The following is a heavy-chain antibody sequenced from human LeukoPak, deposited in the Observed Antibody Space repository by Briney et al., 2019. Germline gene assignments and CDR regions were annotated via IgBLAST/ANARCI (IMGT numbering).Heavy chain of an antibody. CDR3: ARDSRIMHSSSWPFDY. V-gene: IGHV3-48*03. CDR1: GFTFSSYE. CDR2: ISSSGSTI. Sequence: GGSLRLSCAASGFTFSSYEMNWVRQAPGKGLEWVSYISSSGSTIYYADSVKGRFTISRDNAKNSLYLQMNSLRAEDTAVYYCARDSRIMHSSSWPFDYWGQGTLVTVSS. J-gene: IGHJ4*02. D-gene: IGHD6-13*01.